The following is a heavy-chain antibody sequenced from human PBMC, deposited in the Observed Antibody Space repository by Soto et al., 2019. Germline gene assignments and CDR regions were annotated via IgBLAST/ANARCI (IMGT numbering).Heavy chain of an antibody. CDR3: ARDGKCSSTSCYSIDY. V-gene: IGHV3-7*01. CDR2: IKQDGSEK. Sequence: LRLSCAASGFTFSSYWMSWVRQAPGKGLEWVANIKQDGSEKYYVDSVKGRFTISRDNAKNSLYLQMNSLRAEDTAVYYCARDGKCSSTSCYSIDYWGQGTLVTVSS. D-gene: IGHD2-2*01. J-gene: IGHJ4*02. CDR1: GFTFSSYW.